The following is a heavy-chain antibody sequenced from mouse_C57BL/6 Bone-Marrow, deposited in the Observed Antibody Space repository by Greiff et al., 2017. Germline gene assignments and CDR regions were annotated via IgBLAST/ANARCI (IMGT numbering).Heavy chain of an antibody. CDR3: ARGDYGSSFDY. CDR1: GFTFSDYG. CDR2: ISSGSSTI. V-gene: IGHV5-17*01. Sequence: EVQLVESGGGLVKPGGSLKLSCAASGFTFSDYGMHWVRQAPEKGLEWVAYISSGSSTIYYADTVTGRFTISRGNAKNTLFLQMTSLRSEDTAMFYCARGDYGSSFDYWGQGTTLTVSS. J-gene: IGHJ2*01. D-gene: IGHD1-1*01.